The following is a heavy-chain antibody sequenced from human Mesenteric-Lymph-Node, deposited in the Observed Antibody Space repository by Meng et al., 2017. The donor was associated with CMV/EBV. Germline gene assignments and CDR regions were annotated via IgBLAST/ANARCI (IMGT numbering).Heavy chain of an antibody. J-gene: IGHJ4*02. CDR3: AKPLYGSGSYRAWDY. CDR2: ISGSGGST. Sequence: GGSLRLSCAASGFTFSSYAMSWVRQAPGKGLEWVSAISGSGGSTYYADSVKGRFTISRDNSKNTLYLQMNSLRAEDTAVYYCAKPLYGSGSYRAWDYWGQETLVTVSS. CDR1: GFTFSSYA. V-gene: IGHV3-23*01. D-gene: IGHD3-10*01.